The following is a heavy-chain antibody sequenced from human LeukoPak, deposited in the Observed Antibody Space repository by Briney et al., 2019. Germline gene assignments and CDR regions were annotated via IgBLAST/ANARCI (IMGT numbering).Heavy chain of an antibody. CDR2: ISHDGSNK. J-gene: IGHJ5*02. D-gene: IGHD3-3*01. V-gene: IGHV3-30*18. CDR3: AKGGSGSGDP. Sequence: GGSLRLSCAASGFTFSSYGMHWVRQAPGKGLEWVAVISHDGSNKYYADSVKGRFTISRDNSRNTLYVQMNSLRAEDTAVYYCAKGGSGSGDPWGQGTLVTVSS. CDR1: GFTFSSYG.